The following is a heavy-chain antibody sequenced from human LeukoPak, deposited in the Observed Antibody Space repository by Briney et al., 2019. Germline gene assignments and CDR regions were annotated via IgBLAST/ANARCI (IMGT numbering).Heavy chain of an antibody. CDR1: GYTFTTYW. J-gene: IGHJ3*02. CDR2: FYPGDSDP. D-gene: IGHD6-19*01. Sequence: GESLKISCKGSGYTFTTYWIGWVRQMPGKGLEWMGIFYPGDSDPRYSPSFQGQVTISADKSISTAHLQWSSLKASDSAMYYCARPRQWHRNDAFDIWGQGTMVTVSS. CDR3: ARPRQWHRNDAFDI. V-gene: IGHV5-51*01.